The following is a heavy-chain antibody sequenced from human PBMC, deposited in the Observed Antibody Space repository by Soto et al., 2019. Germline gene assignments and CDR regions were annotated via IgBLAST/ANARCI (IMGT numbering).Heavy chain of an antibody. J-gene: IGHJ6*02. D-gene: IGHD3-10*01. CDR1: GFTFSLYG. Sequence: EVQLVESGGGMVQPGGFLRLSCAASGFTFSLYGMSWVRQAPGKGLEWVSYISSSSTGIHYADSVKGRFTISRDDATNSMYLQMNSLRDGDTAVYYCARALTWGLDVWGQGTTVSISS. CDR2: ISSSSTGI. V-gene: IGHV3-48*02. CDR3: ARALTWGLDV.